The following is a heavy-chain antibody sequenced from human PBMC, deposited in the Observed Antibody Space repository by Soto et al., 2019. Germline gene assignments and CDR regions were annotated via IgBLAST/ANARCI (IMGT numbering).Heavy chain of an antibody. CDR3: ASSAA. Sequence: QPXGSLRLPCSASGFIFRSYGMHWVRQAPGKGLEWVAVIWYDGSNTYYADPVKGRFTIYRDNYKNTLFLQMNSLRAEDTAVYYCASSAAWGRGTLVTVYS. CDR1: GFIFRSYG. D-gene: IGHD6-19*01. J-gene: IGHJ5*02. V-gene: IGHV3-33*01. CDR2: IWYDGSNT.